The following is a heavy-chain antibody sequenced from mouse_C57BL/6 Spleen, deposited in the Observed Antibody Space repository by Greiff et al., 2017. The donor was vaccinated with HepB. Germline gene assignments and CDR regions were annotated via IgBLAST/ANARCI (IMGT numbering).Heavy chain of an antibody. CDR1: GFTFSSYA. CDR3: ARERATGRAFDY. D-gene: IGHD4-1*02. V-gene: IGHV5-4*01. Sequence: EVQRVESGGGLVKPGGSLKLSCAASGFTFSSYAMSWVRQTPEKRLEWVATISDGGSYTYYPDNVKGRFTISRDNAKNNLYLQMSHLKSEDTAMYYCARERATGRAFDYWGQGTTLTVSS. CDR2: ISDGGSYT. J-gene: IGHJ2*01.